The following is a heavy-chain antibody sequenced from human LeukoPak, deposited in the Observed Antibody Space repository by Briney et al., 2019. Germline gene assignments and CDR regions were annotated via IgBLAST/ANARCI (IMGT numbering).Heavy chain of an antibody. CDR1: GFTFSSYW. D-gene: IGHD2-2*01. CDR2: ISTDGSFT. V-gene: IGHV3-74*01. J-gene: IGHJ5*02. CDR3: AKSGYQLLAGNWFDP. Sequence: GGSLRLSCAASGFTFSSYWMHWVRQGPEKGLVWVARISTDGSFTSYADSVKGRFTISRDNSRNTLDLQMNSLRPEDTAVYYCAKSGYQLLAGNWFDPWGQGTLVTVSS.